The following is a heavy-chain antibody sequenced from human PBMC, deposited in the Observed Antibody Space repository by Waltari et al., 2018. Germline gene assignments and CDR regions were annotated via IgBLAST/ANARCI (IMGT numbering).Heavy chain of an antibody. CDR1: GGPISSSY. D-gene: IGHD2-15*01. CDR3: AREEYCSGGVCYAVY. Sequence: QLQLQESGPGLVKPSETLSVTCAVSGGPISSSYWSWIRPAPGKGLEWIGYIYGSGSSSNYNPSLKSRVTLSVDTSKNQLSLKLSFVTAADTAVYYCAREEYCSGGVCYAVYWGQGVLVTVSS. V-gene: IGHV4-59*12. CDR2: IYGSGSSS. J-gene: IGHJ4*02.